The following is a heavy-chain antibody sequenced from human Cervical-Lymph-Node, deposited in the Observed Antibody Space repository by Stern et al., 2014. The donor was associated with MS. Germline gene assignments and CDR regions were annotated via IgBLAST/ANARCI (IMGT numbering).Heavy chain of an antibody. D-gene: IGHD6-13*01. CDR3: ARVEGSSWYGRYYYYGMDV. Sequence: VQLGQSGGGVVQPGRSLSLSCAASGFTFSSSGMHWVRPAPGKGLVWVAVIWYDGSNKYYADSVKGRFTISRDNSKNTLYLQMNSLRAEDTAVYYCARVEGSSWYGRYYYYGMDVWGQGTTVTVSS. CDR1: GFTFSSSG. V-gene: IGHV3-33*01. J-gene: IGHJ6*02. CDR2: IWYDGSNK.